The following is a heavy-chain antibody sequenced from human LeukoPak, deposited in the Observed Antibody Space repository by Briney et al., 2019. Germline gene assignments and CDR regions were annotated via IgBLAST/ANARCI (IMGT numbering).Heavy chain of an antibody. J-gene: IGHJ4*02. CDR1: GGSISTYY. D-gene: IGHD6-19*01. V-gene: IGHV4-59*12. CDR3: ARRLAVTGRYYFDF. Sequence: SQTLSLTCSVSGGSISTYYWSWIRQPPGKGLEWFGYVYYSGSTNYNPSLKSRVTISVDTSKNQFSLKLSSVTAADTAVYYCARRLAVTGRYYFDFWGQGTLVTVSS. CDR2: VYYSGST.